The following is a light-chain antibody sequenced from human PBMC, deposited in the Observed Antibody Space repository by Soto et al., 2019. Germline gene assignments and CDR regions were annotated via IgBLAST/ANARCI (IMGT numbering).Light chain of an antibody. CDR2: EVN. Sequence: LSQPASMSGSPGQSITIPCTGASSDIGLYNYVSWCQHHPGKAPKLLISEVNVRPSGLSDRFSASKAGNTASLTISGLQPEDEAYYYCSSLSTTSTPIVFGSGTKVTVL. V-gene: IGLV2-14*01. CDR1: SSDIGLYNY. J-gene: IGLJ1*01. CDR3: SSLSTTSTPIV.